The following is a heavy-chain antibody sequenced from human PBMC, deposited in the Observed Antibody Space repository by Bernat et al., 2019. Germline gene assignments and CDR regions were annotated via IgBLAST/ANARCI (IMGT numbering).Heavy chain of an antibody. D-gene: IGHD3-10*01. V-gene: IGHV3-43*02. Sequence: EVHLVESGGGVVQPGGSLRLSCAASGFTFDDYAMHWVRQSPGKGLEWVSLIGGDGGSTYYADSVKGRFTVSRDNSKNSLYLQMNSLRTEDTALYYCAKDLCITILRGLRSCYYGMDVWGQGTPVTVSS. CDR2: IGGDGGST. J-gene: IGHJ6*02. CDR1: GFTFDDYA. CDR3: AKDLCITILRGLRSCYYGMDV.